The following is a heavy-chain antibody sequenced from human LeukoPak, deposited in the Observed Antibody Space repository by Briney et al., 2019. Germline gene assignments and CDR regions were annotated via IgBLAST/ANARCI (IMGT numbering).Heavy chain of an antibody. CDR2: IIPILGIA. CDR1: GGTFSSYT. Sequence: SVKVSCKASGGTFSSYTISWARQAPGQGLEWMGRIIPILGIANYAQKFQGRVTITADKSTSTAYMELSSLRSEDTAVYYCARETDFWSGHYYFDYWGQGTLVTVSS. D-gene: IGHD3-3*01. J-gene: IGHJ4*02. V-gene: IGHV1-69*04. CDR3: ARETDFWSGHYYFDY.